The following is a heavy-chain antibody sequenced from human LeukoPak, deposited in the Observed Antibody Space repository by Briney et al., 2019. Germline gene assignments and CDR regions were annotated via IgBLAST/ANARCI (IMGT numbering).Heavy chain of an antibody. CDR3: ATRSLH. J-gene: IGHJ4*02. CDR2: IGQDGTEK. Sequence: GGPLRLSSAASGFTFSGYWMSWVRQAPGKGLEWVANIGQDGTEKYYVDSVKGRFTISRDNAKNSLYLQMDSLRAEDTAVYYCATRSLHWGQGTLVTVSS. D-gene: IGHD6-6*01. CDR1: GFTFSGYW. V-gene: IGHV3-7*01.